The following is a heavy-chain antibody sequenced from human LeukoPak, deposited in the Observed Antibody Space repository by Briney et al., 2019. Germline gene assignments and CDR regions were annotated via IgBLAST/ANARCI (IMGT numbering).Heavy chain of an antibody. CDR1: GGTFSSYA. J-gene: IGHJ4*02. Sequence: VASVKVSCKASGGTFSSYAISWVRQAPGQGLEWMGGIIPIFGTANYAQKFQGRVTITTDESTSTAYMELSSLRSEDTAVYYCARAIMGMIVSRYYFDCWGQGTLVTVSS. V-gene: IGHV1-69*05. CDR3: ARAIMGMIVSRYYFDC. CDR2: IIPIFGTA. D-gene: IGHD3-22*01.